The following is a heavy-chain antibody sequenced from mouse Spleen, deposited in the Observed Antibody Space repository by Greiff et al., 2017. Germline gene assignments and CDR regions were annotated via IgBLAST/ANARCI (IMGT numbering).Heavy chain of an antibody. Sequence: QVQLKESGAELAKPGASVKLSCKASGYTFTSYWMHWVKQRPGQGLEWIGYINPSSGYTKYNQKFKDKATLTADKSSSTAYMQLSSLTYEDSAVYYCASGITTVVATDYAMDYWGQGTSVTVSS. D-gene: IGHD1-1*01. J-gene: IGHJ4*01. CDR1: GYTFTSYW. CDR3: ASGITTVVATDYAMDY. CDR2: INPSSGYT. V-gene: IGHV1-7*01.